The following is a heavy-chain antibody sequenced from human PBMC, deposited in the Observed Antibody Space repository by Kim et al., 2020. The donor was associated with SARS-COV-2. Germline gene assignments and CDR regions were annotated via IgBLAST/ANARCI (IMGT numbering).Heavy chain of an antibody. V-gene: IGHV4-31*02. J-gene: IGHJ4*02. D-gene: IGHD3-16*02. Sequence: YNPSLKSRVTISVDTSKNQFSLKLSSVTAADTAVYYCARVSIKLSPLFDYWGQGTLVTVSS. CDR3: ARVSIKLSPLFDY.